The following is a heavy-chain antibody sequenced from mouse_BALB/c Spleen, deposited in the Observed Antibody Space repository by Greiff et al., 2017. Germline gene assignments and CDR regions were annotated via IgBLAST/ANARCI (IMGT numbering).Heavy chain of an antibody. V-gene: IGHV7-3*02. CDR2: IRNKANGYTT. D-gene: IGHD4-1*01. CDR1: GFTFTDYY. J-gene: IGHJ4*01. Sequence: EVKLMESGGGLVQPGGSLRLSCATSGFTFTDYYMSWVRQPPGKALEWLGFIRNKANGYTTEYSASVKGRFTISRDNSQSILYLQMNTLRAEDSATYYCARVGFPYYYAMDYWGQGTSVTVSS. CDR3: ARVGFPYYYAMDY.